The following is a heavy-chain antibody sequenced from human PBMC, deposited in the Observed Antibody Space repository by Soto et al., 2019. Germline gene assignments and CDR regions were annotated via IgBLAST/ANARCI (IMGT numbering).Heavy chain of an antibody. J-gene: IGHJ3*02. Sequence: APVXFSCKASGYTFTSYAMHWVRQAPGQRPDWMGWINDGXGNTTXSQKLQRRVTXXRDPAESXXYMATSRLRSEDTPVYYRARDLRLRTDLHAFDIWGQGTMVTVSS. CDR1: GYTFTSYA. V-gene: IGHV1-3*01. CDR3: ARDLRLRTDLHAFDI. CDR2: INDGXGNT. D-gene: IGHD4-17*01.